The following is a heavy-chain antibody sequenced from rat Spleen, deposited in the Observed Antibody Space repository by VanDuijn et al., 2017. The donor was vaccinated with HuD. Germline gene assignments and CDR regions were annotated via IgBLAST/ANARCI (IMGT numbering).Heavy chain of an antibody. Sequence: QVHLKESGPGRVQPSQTLSLTCTVSGFSLSRHGVIWVRQPPGKGLEWIAAISTGGNTYYNSGLKSRLGISRDTSKSQVFLKMNSLQTEDTAIYFCVRERVPGFAFYFDYWGQGVMVTVSS. J-gene: IGHJ2*01. CDR3: VRERVPGFAFYFDY. CDR2: ISTGGNT. V-gene: IGHV2S8*01. CDR1: GFSLSRHG. D-gene: IGHD1-4*01.